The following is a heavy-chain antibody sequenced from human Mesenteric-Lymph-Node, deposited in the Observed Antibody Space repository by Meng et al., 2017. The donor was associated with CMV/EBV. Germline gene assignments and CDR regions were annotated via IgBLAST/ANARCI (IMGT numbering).Heavy chain of an antibody. CDR3: ARRYYGSGSTLRY. CDR2: IVGSGTST. D-gene: IGHD3-10*01. Sequence: GESLKISCAASGFTFSAYGMRWVRQPPGKGLEWVSTIVGSGTSTYYADSVKGRFTISRDNAKNSLYLQMNSLRAEDTAVYYCARRYYGSGSTLRYWGQGTPVTVSS. CDR1: GFTFSAYG. J-gene: IGHJ4*02. V-gene: IGHV3-21*01.